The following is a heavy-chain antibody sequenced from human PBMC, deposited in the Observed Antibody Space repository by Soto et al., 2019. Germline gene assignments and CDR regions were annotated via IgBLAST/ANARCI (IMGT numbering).Heavy chain of an antibody. V-gene: IGHV3-23*01. D-gene: IGHD4-17*01. CDR2: ISGTGGTT. CDR1: GFSFESYA. J-gene: IGHJ5*01. CDR3: VSDPHSAVTTGGWFES. Sequence: EVQLLESGGGLIQPGGSLRLSCAASGFSFESYAMSWVRQAPGTGLMWVSIISGTGGTTFYADSVKGRFTISRDNSKNMVYLKMDSLRADDTALYYCVSDPHSAVTTGGWFESWGQGTLVTVSS.